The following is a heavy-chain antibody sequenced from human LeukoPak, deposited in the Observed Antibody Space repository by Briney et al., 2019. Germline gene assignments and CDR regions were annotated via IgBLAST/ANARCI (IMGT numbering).Heavy chain of an antibody. V-gene: IGHV4-34*01. J-gene: IGHJ4*02. D-gene: IGHD6-13*01. CDR2: INHSGST. CDR1: GGSFSGYY. CDR3: ARAGYSSSWFF. Sequence: PSETLSLTCAVYGGSFSGYYWSWIRQPPGKGLEWIGEINHSGSTSYNPSLKSRVTISVDTSKTQFSLKLSSVTAADTAVCYCARAGYSSSWFFWGQGTLVTVSS.